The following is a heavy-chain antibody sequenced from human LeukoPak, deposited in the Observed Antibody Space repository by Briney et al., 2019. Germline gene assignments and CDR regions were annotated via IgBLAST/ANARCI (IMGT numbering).Heavy chain of an antibody. CDR1: GFSFSHYW. Sequence: PGGSLRLSCATSGFSFSHYWMHWFRQVPGKGLVWVARIKGDGSTTRNADSVKGRFTISRDNAKNTLYLQMSSLRVEDTAIYYCVRGWNGDYWGQGTLVTVSS. J-gene: IGHJ4*02. CDR2: IKGDGSTT. V-gene: IGHV3-74*01. D-gene: IGHD1-1*01. CDR3: VRGWNGDY.